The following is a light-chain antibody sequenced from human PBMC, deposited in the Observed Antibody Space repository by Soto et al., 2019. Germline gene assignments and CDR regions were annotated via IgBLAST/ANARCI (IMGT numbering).Light chain of an antibody. J-gene: IGKJ4*01. CDR2: AAS. Sequence: IQLTQSPSSLSASVGDRVTITCRVSQGISSYLAWYQQKPGKSPKIMIYAASSLQGGVPSRFSGSGSGTEFTLTISSLQPEDFATYSCQQLNSYPLTFGGGTKVHIK. CDR3: QQLNSYPLT. CDR1: QGISSY. V-gene: IGKV1-9*01.